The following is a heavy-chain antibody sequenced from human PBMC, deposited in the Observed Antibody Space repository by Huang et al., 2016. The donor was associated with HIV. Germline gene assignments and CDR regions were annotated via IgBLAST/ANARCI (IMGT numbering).Heavy chain of an antibody. D-gene: IGHD2-21*01. CDR1: GGTFSGSY. CDR2: LNHRGST. CDR3: ARGRRGSSGITIVAAIRGMYYFDY. J-gene: IGHJ4*02. Sequence: QVQLQQWGAGLLRPSETLSLTCAVYGGTFSGSYWTWIRPSPGKGLQWIGELNHRGSTNFGPARKNRLSLSMDKSKSQLSLKLTSVTATDTALYFCARGRRGSSGITIVAAIRGMYYFDYWGLGTLVTVSS. V-gene: IGHV4-34*02.